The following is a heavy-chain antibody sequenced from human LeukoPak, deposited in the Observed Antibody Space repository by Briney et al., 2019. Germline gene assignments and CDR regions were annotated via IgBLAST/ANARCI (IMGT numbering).Heavy chain of an antibody. V-gene: IGHV3-11*04. Sequence: GGSLRLSCAASGFTFSDYYMSWIRQAPGKGLEWVSYISNSGSTIYYADSVKGRFTISRDNAKNSLYLQMNSLRAEDTAVYYCASRGDPPGDPFDYWGQGTLVTVSS. D-gene: IGHD2-21*01. CDR1: GFTFSDYY. J-gene: IGHJ4*02. CDR3: ASRGDPPGDPFDY. CDR2: ISNSGSTI.